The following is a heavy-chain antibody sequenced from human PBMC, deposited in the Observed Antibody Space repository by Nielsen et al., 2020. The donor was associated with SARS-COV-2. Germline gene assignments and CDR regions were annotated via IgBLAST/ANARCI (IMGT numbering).Heavy chain of an antibody. CDR2: IGTTGDKT. Sequence: GGSLRLSCAASGFSSSSYAMTWVRQAPGKGLEWVSSIGTTGDKTFYADSVKGRFTISRDNSKNTLYLQLNSLRAEDTAVFYCAKISGSQRHYFDFWGQGALVTVSS. V-gene: IGHV3-23*01. CDR3: AKISGSQRHYFDF. J-gene: IGHJ4*02. CDR1: GFSSSSYA. D-gene: IGHD1-26*01.